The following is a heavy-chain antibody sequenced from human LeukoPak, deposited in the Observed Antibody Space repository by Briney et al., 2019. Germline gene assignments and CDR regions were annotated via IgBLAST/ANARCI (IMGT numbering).Heavy chain of an antibody. CDR2: INTNTGNP. CDR1: GYTFTNYG. CDR3: ATRYSSSHYYYLDV. D-gene: IGHD6-13*01. Sequence: GASAKVSCKASGYTFTNYGINWVRQAPGQGLEWMGWINTNTGNPMYAQGFTGRFVFSLDTSVSTAYLQISSLKADDIAVYYCATRYSSSHYYYLDVWGKGTTVTVSS. J-gene: IGHJ6*03. V-gene: IGHV7-4-1*02.